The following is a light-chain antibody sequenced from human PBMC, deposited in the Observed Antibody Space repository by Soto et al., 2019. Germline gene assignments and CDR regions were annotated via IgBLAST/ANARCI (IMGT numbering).Light chain of an antibody. CDR1: ESVSSSY. CDR3: QQSYSTRT. J-gene: IGKJ1*01. V-gene: IGKV3-20*01. Sequence: EFVLTQSPGTLALSPGERATLSCRASESVSSSYLVWYQQKPGQAPRLLIYGASSRATGIPDRFSGSGSGTDFTLTISSLQPEDFATYYCQQSYSTRTFGQGTKVEIK. CDR2: GAS.